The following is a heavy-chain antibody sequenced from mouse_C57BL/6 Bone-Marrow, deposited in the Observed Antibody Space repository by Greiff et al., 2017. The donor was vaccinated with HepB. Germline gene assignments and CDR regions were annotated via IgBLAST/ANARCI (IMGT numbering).Heavy chain of an antibody. CDR1: GYTFTDYY. CDR2: INPNNGGT. J-gene: IGHJ2*01. D-gene: IGHD1-1*01. V-gene: IGHV1-26*01. CDR3: ARGLRYPHY. Sequence: EVQLQQSGPELVKPGASVKISCKASGYTFTDYYMNWVKQSHGKSLEWIGDINPNNGGTSYNQKFKAKATLTVDKSSSTAYMELRSLTSEDSAVYYCARGLRYPHYWGQGTTLTVSS.